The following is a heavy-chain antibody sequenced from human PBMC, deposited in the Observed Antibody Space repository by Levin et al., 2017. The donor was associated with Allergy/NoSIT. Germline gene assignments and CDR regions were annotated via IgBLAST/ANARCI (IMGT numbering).Heavy chain of an antibody. CDR1: GFTFSNYA. J-gene: IGHJ4*02. D-gene: IGHD2-15*01. CDR2: ISGSGGST. CDR3: AKDERGGLLSGVYDY. V-gene: IGHV3-23*01. Sequence: PGGSLRLSCAASGFTFSNYAMTWVRQAPGKGLESVSAISGSGGSTYPADSVKGRFTVSRDNSKNTLYLHMNSLRGEDTAVYYCAKDERGGLLSGVYDYWGQGTLVTVSS.